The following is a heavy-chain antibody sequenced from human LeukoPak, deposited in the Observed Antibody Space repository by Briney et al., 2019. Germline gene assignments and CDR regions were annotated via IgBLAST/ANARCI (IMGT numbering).Heavy chain of an antibody. J-gene: IGHJ5*02. CDR3: ANLEITMIRGP. V-gene: IGHV3-23*01. D-gene: IGHD3-10*01. Sequence: GGSLRLSCAASGFTFTRYTISWVRQAPGKGLDWVSGISGSGGTTYYADSVKGRFTISKDNSKNTVYLEMNSLRAEDTAVYYCANLEITMIRGPWGQGTLVTVSS. CDR1: GFTFTRYT. CDR2: ISGSGGTT.